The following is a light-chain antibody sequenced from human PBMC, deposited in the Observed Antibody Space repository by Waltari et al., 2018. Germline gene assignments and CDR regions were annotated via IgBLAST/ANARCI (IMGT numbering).Light chain of an antibody. CDR1: SSNIGAGYD. J-gene: IGLJ2*01. CDR3: QSYDSSLSAVV. CDR2: GNS. V-gene: IGLV1-40*01. Sequence: QSVLTQSPSVSGAPGQRVTISCTGSSSNIGAGYDVHWYQQLPGTAPKLLIYGNSNRPSGVPDRFPGSKSGTSASLAITGLQAEDEADYYCQSYDSSLSAVVFGGGTKLTVL.